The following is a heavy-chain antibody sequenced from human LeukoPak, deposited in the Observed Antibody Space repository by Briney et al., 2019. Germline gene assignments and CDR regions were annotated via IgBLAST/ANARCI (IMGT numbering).Heavy chain of an antibody. V-gene: IGHV1-69*13. Sequence: SVKVFYKASGGTFSSYAISWVRQAPGQGLEWMGGIIPIFGTANYAQKFQGRVTITADESTSTAYMELSSLRSEDTAVYYCARMGDYYDSSDYWGQGTLVTVSS. J-gene: IGHJ4*02. CDR2: IIPIFGTA. CDR1: GGTFSSYA. D-gene: IGHD3-22*01. CDR3: ARMGDYYDSSDY.